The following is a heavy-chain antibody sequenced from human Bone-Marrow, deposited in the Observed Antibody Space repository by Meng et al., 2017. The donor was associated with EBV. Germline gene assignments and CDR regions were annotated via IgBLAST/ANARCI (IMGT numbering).Heavy chain of an antibody. Sequence: QVQVVQSGVEVKKPGSSVKVSCWTSGGTFNSDAVSWVRQAPGQGLEWMGGLIPMSGAPHYAQKFQGRVTITADESTSTHYMDLSNLRSDDTAMYYCASESGRGFTPDYWGQGTLVTVSS. CDR3: ASESGRGFTPDY. J-gene: IGHJ4*02. V-gene: IGHV1-69*01. D-gene: IGHD3-10*01. CDR1: GGTFNSDA. CDR2: LIPMSGAP.